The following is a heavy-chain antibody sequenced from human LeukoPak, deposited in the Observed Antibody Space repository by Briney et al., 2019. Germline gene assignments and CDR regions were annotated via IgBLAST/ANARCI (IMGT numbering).Heavy chain of an antibody. D-gene: IGHD2-21*01. V-gene: IGHV4-59*08. Sequence: KPSETLSLTCTVSGGSISNYYWSWIRQPPAKGLEWIGYIYYSGSTNYNPSLKSRVTISVDTSKNQFSLKLSSVTAADTAVYYCARRSYSGHPPISEDAFDIWGQGTMVTVSS. CDR3: ARRSYSGHPPISEDAFDI. CDR1: GGSISNYY. CDR2: IYYSGST. J-gene: IGHJ3*02.